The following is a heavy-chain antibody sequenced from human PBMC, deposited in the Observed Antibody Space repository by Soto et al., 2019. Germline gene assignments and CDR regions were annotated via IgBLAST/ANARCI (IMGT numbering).Heavy chain of an antibody. CDR2: IYYSGST. CDR3: ARGPRNIIRAIFGVVHYYIDV. CDR1: GGSISSYY. J-gene: IGHJ6*03. V-gene: IGHV4-59*08. Sequence: SETLSLTCTVSGGSISSYYWSWIRQPPGKGLEWIGYIYYSGSTNYNPSLKSRVTISVDTSKNQFSLKLSSVTAADTAVYYCARGPRNIIRAIFGVVHYYIDVWGKGTTVTVSS. D-gene: IGHD3-3*01.